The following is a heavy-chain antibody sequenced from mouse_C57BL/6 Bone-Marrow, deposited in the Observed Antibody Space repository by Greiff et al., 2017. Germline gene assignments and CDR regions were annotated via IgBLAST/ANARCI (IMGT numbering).Heavy chain of an antibody. D-gene: IGHD1-1*01. Sequence: EVQRVESGGGLVKPGGSLKLPCAASGFTFSSYAMSWVRQTPEKRLEWVATISDGGSYTYYPDNVTGRFTISRDNAKNNLYLQMSHLKSEDTAMNYCARPYYYGSAWFAYWGQGTLVTVSA. CDR1: GFTFSSYA. J-gene: IGHJ3*01. CDR3: ARPYYYGSAWFAY. V-gene: IGHV5-4*01. CDR2: ISDGGSYT.